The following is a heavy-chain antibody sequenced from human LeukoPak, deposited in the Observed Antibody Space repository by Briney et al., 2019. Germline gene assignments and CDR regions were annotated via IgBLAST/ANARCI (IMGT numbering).Heavy chain of an antibody. CDR1: GGSISSYY. Sequence: PSETLSLTCTVSGGSISSYYWSWIRQPPGKGLEWIGYIYYSGSTNYNPSLKSRVTISVDTSKNQFSLKLSSVTAADTAVYYCARGGATHNYYYYYYMDVWGKGITVTVSS. V-gene: IGHV4-59*01. J-gene: IGHJ6*03. CDR2: IYYSGST. D-gene: IGHD1-26*01. CDR3: ARGGATHNYYYYYYMDV.